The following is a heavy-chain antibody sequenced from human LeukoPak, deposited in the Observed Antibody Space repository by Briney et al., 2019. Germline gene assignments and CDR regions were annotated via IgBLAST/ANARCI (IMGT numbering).Heavy chain of an antibody. D-gene: IGHD3-10*01. J-gene: IGHJ4*02. CDR3: ARRTYYYGSGSPLGY. Sequence: SVKVSCKASGGTFTSYAISWVRQAPGQGLEWMGGIIPIFGTANYAQKFQGRVTITADKSTSTAYMELSSLRSEDTAVYYCARRTYYYGSGSPLGYWGQGTLVTVSS. CDR1: GGTFTSYA. V-gene: IGHV1-69*06. CDR2: IIPIFGTA.